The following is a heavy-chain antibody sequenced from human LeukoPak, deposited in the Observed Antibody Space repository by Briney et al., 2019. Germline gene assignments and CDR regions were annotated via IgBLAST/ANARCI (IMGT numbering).Heavy chain of an antibody. Sequence: SETLSLTCTVSGGSISSYYWSWIRQPPGKGLEWIGYIYYSGSTNYNPSLKSRVTISVDTSKNQFSLKLSSVTAADTAVYYCASLTCSTVTTKRSTCFDYWGQGTLVTVSS. V-gene: IGHV4-59*01. CDR2: IYYSGST. CDR1: GGSISSYY. D-gene: IGHD4-11*01. J-gene: IGHJ4*02. CDR3: ASLTCSTVTTKRSTCFDY.